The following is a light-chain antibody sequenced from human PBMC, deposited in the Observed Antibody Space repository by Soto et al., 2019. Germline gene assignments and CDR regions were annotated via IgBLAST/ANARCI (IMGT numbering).Light chain of an antibody. CDR1: SGHNTYA. CDR2: LNSDGAH. Sequence: QSVLTQSPSASASLGASVKLTCTLNSGHNTYAIAWHQQQPQKGPRFLMKLNSDGAHSRGDGIPDRFIGSSSGAERYLTLSSLQPEDEADYYCQTWGTGPVFGGGTKLTVL. J-gene: IGLJ2*01. V-gene: IGLV4-69*01. CDR3: QTWGTGPV.